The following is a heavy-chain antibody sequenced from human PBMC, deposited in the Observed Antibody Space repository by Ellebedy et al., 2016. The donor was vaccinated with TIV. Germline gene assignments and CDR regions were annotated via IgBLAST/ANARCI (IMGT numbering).Heavy chain of an antibody. V-gene: IGHV5-10-1*01. J-gene: IGHJ6*02. CDR1: GYSFIYYW. D-gene: IGHD4-17*01. Sequence: GESLKISXKTSGYSFIYYWITWVRQMPGKGLEWVGRIDPSDSYMKYSPSFQGHATISVDKSISTAYLQWSSLRASDTAMYYCARTYGDYVSGYYYYYGMDVWGQGTTVTVSS. CDR3: ARTYGDYVSGYYYYYGMDV. CDR2: IDPSDSYM.